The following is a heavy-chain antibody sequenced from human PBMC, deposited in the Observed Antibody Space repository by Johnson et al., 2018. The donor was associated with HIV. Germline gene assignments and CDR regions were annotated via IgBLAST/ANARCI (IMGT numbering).Heavy chain of an antibody. CDR1: GFTFDDYV. Sequence: VQLVESGGGLVQPGRSLRLSCAASGFTFDDYVMHWARHAPGQGLAWVSGISWNSGSRDYADSVKGRFTISRDKAKNSLYLQMNSLRAEDTALYYCAKGWTTVTTRLDAFDIWGQGTMVTVSS. J-gene: IGHJ3*02. V-gene: IGHV3-9*01. CDR2: ISWNSGSR. D-gene: IGHD4-11*01. CDR3: AKGWTTVTTRLDAFDI.